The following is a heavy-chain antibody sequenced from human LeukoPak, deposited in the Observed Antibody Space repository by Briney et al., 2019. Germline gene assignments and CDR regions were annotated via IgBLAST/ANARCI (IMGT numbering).Heavy chain of an antibody. CDR3: ARTLVTAIHLDAFDI. D-gene: IGHD2-21*02. Sequence: GGSLRLSCAASVFTVSTNYMSWVRQAPGKGLEWVSIIYDGGSTYYADSVRGRFTISRDNSKNTLYLQLNSLRAEDTAVYYCARTLVTAIHLDAFDIWGQGTMVTVSS. J-gene: IGHJ3*02. CDR2: IYDGGST. V-gene: IGHV3-66*01. CDR1: VFTVSTNY.